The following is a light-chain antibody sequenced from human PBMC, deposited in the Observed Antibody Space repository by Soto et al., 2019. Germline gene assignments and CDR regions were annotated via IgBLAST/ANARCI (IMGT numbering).Light chain of an antibody. Sequence: DIQMTQSPSTLSASVGDRVTITCRASQSISSWLAWYQQKPGKAPKLLIYDASKLESGVASRFSGSGSGTEFTPTISSLQPDDFATYYCQQYNTYWTFGQGTKVDIK. CDR2: DAS. J-gene: IGKJ1*01. CDR1: QSISSW. V-gene: IGKV1-5*01. CDR3: QQYNTYWT.